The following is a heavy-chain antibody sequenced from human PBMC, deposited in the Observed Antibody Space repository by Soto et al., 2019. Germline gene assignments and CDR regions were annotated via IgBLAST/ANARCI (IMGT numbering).Heavy chain of an antibody. CDR2: IYPGDSDT. CDR3: ARQSYYYDSSGYYYGAFDI. V-gene: IGHV5-51*01. J-gene: IGHJ3*02. D-gene: IGHD3-22*01. CDR1: GYKVSTWHNFTSYW. Sequence: GESLKISCMGSGYKVSTWHNFTSYWIAWVRQMPGEGLEWMGIIYPGDSDTRYGPSFQGQVTISADKSINSVYLQWSSLKASDTATYYCARQSYYYDSSGYYYGAFDIWGQGTMVTVSS.